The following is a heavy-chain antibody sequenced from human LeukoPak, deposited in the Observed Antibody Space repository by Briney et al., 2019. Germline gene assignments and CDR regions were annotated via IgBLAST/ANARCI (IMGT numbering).Heavy chain of an antibody. Sequence: SETLSLTCTVSGGSISGYYWGWIRQPPGEGLEWIGYIYYSGSTNYNPSLKSRVTISVDTSKNQFSLKLSSVTAADTAVYYCARGVAAAGRGGYYYYMDVWGKGTTVTVSS. CDR3: ARGVAAAGRGGYYYYMDV. CDR2: IYYSGST. J-gene: IGHJ6*03. V-gene: IGHV4-59*01. D-gene: IGHD6-13*01. CDR1: GGSISGYY.